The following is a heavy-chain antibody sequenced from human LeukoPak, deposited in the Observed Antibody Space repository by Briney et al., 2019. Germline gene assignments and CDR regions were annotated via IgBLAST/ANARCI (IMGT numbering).Heavy chain of an antibody. J-gene: IGHJ6*04. D-gene: IGHD3-10*02. CDR2: ISSSSSPI. Sequence: GGSLRLSCAASGFTFSSCGMSWVRQAPGKGLEWVSYISSSSSPIYYADSVKGRFTVSRDNAKNSLYLQMNSLRAEDTAVYYCAELGITMIGGVWGKGTTVTISS. CDR3: AELGITMIGGV. CDR1: GFTFSSCG. V-gene: IGHV3-48*01.